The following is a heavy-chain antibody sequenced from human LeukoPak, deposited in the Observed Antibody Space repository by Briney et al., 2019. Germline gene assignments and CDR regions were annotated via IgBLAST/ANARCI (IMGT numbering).Heavy chain of an antibody. CDR2: IYYSGSN. Sequence: PSETLSLTCTVSGGSISSYYWSWIRQPPGKGLEWMGYIYYSGSNNYNPSLKSRVTISVDTSKNQFSLKLSSVTAADTAVYYCARHLSGSYYKGPNWFDPWGQGTLVTVSS. V-gene: IGHV4-59*08. D-gene: IGHD1-26*01. J-gene: IGHJ5*02. CDR1: GGSISSYY. CDR3: ARHLSGSYYKGPNWFDP.